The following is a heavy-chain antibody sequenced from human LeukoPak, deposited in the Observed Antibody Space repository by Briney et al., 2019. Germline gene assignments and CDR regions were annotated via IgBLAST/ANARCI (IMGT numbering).Heavy chain of an antibody. CDR3: ARSFTYYYDSSADAFDI. D-gene: IGHD3-22*01. J-gene: IGHJ3*02. V-gene: IGHV4-34*01. Sequence: SETLSLXCAVYGGSFSGYYWSWIRQPPGKGLEWIGEINHSGSTNYNPSLKSRVTISVDTSKNQFSLKLSSVTAADTAVYYCARSFTYYYDSSADAFDIWGQGTMVTVSS. CDR1: GGSFSGYY. CDR2: INHSGST.